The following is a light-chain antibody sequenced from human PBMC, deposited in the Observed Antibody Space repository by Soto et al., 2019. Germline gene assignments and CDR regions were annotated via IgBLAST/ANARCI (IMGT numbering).Light chain of an antibody. CDR2: GTS. CDR1: QSVSSN. Sequence: EIVITQSPATLSVSQGERATLSCRASQSVSSNLAWYQQKPGQAPRLLIYGTSSRATGIPDRFSGSGSGTDFTLTISRLEPEDFAVYYCQQYGSSLWTFGQGTNVDIK. CDR3: QQYGSSLWT. V-gene: IGKV3-20*01. J-gene: IGKJ1*01.